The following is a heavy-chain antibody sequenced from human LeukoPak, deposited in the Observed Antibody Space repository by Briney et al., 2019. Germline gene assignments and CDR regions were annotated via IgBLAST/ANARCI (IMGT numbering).Heavy chain of an antibody. V-gene: IGHV1-2*02. Sequence: GASVKVSCKASGYKFTDDYMHWVRQAPGQGLEFMGWINPDSGFTNYAQKCKGRVTMTRDTSISTAYLEVRSLTSDDTAVYYCAPTAEAYTSWWEVWGQGTLVTVSS. D-gene: IGHD3-16*01. CDR3: APTAEAYTSWWEV. J-gene: IGHJ4*02. CDR2: INPDSGFT. CDR1: GYKFTDDY.